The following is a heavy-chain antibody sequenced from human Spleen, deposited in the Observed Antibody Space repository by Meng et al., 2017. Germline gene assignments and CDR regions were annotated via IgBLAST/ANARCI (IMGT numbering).Heavy chain of an antibody. CDR3: ARDRTYYYGSGDWYFDL. D-gene: IGHD3-10*01. Sequence: QVQLQPSGPGLVKSSQTLSLSCTVSGGSISSGGYYWSWIRQHPGKGLEWIGYIYYSGSTYYNPSLKSRVTISVDTSKNQFSLKLSSVTAADTAVYYCARDRTYYYGSGDWYFDLWGRGTLVTVSS. J-gene: IGHJ2*01. CDR2: IYYSGST. CDR1: GGSISSGGYY. V-gene: IGHV4-31*03.